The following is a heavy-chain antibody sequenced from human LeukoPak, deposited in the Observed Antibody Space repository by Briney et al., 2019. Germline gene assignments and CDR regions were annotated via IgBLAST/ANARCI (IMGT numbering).Heavy chain of an antibody. V-gene: IGHV3-15*01. CDR3: TREAVTANGYFDY. J-gene: IGHJ4*02. Sequence: PGGSLRLSCAASGFTSSNAWMTWVRQAPGKGLEWVGRIKSKTDGGTTDYAAPVKGRFTISRDDSKNTLYLQMNSLKTEDTAVYYCTREAVTANGYFDYWGQGTLVTVSS. D-gene: IGHD2-21*02. CDR2: IKSKTDGGTT. CDR1: GFTSSNAW.